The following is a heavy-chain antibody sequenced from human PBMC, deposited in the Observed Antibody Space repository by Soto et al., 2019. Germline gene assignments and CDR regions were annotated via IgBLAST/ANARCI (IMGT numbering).Heavy chain of an antibody. V-gene: IGHV3-30-3*01. D-gene: IGHD1-26*01. Sequence: GGSLRLSCAASGFTFSSYAMHWVRQAPGKGLEWVAVISYDGSNKYYADSVKGRFTISRDNSKNTLYLQMNSLRAEDTAVYYCARDLISGSYSENYYYYYGMDVWGQGTTVTVSS. J-gene: IGHJ6*02. CDR3: ARDLISGSYSENYYYYYGMDV. CDR2: ISYDGSNK. CDR1: GFTFSSYA.